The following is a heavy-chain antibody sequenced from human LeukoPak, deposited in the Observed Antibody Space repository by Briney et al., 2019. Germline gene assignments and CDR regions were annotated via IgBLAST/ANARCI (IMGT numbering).Heavy chain of an antibody. CDR3: ASSGRGMATINYYFDY. CDR1: GGSISSSNW. V-gene: IGHV4-4*02. Sequence: SGTLSLTCAVSGGSISSSNWWSWVRQPPGKGLEWIGEIYHSGSTNYNPSLKSRVTISVDKSKNQFSLKLSSVTAADTAVYYCASSGRGMATINYYFDYWGQGTLVTVSS. J-gene: IGHJ4*02. CDR2: IYHSGST. D-gene: IGHD5-24*01.